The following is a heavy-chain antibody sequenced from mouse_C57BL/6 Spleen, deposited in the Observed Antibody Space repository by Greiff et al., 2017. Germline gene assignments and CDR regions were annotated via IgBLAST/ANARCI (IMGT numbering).Heavy chain of an antibody. Sequence: EVQLQQSGPGLVKPSQSLSLTCSVTGYSITSGYYWNWIRQFPGNKLEWMGYISYDGSNNYNPSLKNRISITRDTSKNQFFLKLNSVTTEDTATYYCANFYYSNPWFADWGQGTLVTVSA. D-gene: IGHD2-5*01. CDR1: GYSITSGYY. CDR2: ISYDGSN. CDR3: ANFYYSNPWFAD. V-gene: IGHV3-6*01. J-gene: IGHJ3*01.